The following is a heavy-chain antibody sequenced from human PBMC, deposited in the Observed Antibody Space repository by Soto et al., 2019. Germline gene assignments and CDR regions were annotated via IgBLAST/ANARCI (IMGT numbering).Heavy chain of an antibody. D-gene: IGHD2-21*01. CDR3: ARSPQDGGAAIDY. V-gene: IGHV1-8*01. CDR1: GYNFINYD. Sequence: QVQLVLSGAEVKKPGASVKVSCKASGYNFINYDINWVHQAPGQGLEWMGRMNPNSGKTGYGQKFQGRVTMTRNTSISTAYMELSSLRAEDTAVYYCARSPQDGGAAIDYWGQGTLVTVSS. J-gene: IGHJ4*02. CDR2: MNPNSGKT.